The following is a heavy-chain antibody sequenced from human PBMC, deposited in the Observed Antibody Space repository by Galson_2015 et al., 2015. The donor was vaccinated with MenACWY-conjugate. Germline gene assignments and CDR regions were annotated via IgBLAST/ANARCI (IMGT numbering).Heavy chain of an antibody. CDR3: VRAEGWLRSAFDL. Sequence: SLRLSCAASGFSFSSYTFYWVRQSPGKGLEWVAVVSYDASSRYYRDSVQGRFTVSRDNSKNTVSLEMSSLGPEDSVVYYCVRAEGWLRSAFDLWGQGTMVTVSS. CDR1: GFSFSSYT. D-gene: IGHD5-12*01. J-gene: IGHJ3*01. CDR2: VSYDASSR. V-gene: IGHV3-30*10.